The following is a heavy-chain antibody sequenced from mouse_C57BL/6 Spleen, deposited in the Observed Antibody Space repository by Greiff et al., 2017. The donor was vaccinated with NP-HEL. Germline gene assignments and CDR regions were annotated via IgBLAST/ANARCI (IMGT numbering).Heavy chain of an antibody. D-gene: IGHD1-1*01. V-gene: IGHV1-81*01. CDR2: IYPRSGNT. Sequence: VQRVESGAELARPGASVKLSCKASGYTFTSYGISWVKQRTGQGLEWIGEIYPRSGNTYYNEKFKGKATLTADKSSSTAYMELRSLTSEDSAVYFCARTVDYAMDYWGQGTSVTVSS. CDR1: GYTFTSYG. J-gene: IGHJ4*01. CDR3: ARTVDYAMDY.